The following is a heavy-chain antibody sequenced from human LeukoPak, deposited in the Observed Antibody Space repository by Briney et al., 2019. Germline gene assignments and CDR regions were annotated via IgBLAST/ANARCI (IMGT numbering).Heavy chain of an antibody. CDR1: GFTFSTYS. J-gene: IGHJ6*02. D-gene: IGHD2-21*01. CDR3: ARVGDLRLDYYYGMDV. Sequence: PGGSLRPSCAASGFTFSTYSMNWVRQAPGKGLEWVSYISSSSSSIYYADSVKGRFTISRDNAKNSLYLQINSLRAEDTAVYYCARVGDLRLDYYYGMDVWGQGTTVTVSS. V-gene: IGHV3-48*04. CDR2: ISSSSSSI.